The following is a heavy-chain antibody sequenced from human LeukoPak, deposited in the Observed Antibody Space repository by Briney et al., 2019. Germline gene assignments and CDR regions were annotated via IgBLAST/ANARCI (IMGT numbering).Heavy chain of an antibody. CDR2: ISSDGTNK. V-gene: IGHV3-30*01. CDR3: ARVGVSGWSYYFDH. D-gene: IGHD6-19*01. J-gene: IGHJ4*02. Sequence: GGSLRLSCAASGFSFSNYAIHWVRQAPGRGLEWVTVISSDGTNKYYADSVKGRFTISRGNSKNTADLQMNSLRPEDTAVYYCARVGVSGWSYYFDHWGQGTLVTVSS. CDR1: GFSFSNYA.